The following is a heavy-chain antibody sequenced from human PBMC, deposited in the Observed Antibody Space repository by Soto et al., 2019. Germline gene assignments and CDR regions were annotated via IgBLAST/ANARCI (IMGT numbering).Heavy chain of an antibody. Sequence: QVQLVESGGGVVQPGRSLRLSCAASGFTFSTYGMHWVRQAPATGLEWVAFISHDGSNQYYADSMKGRFTISRDNSKNTLYLQMNSLRPDDTAVYYCATDANEYLWENYFDFWGQGTLVTVSS. D-gene: IGHD3-16*01. V-gene: IGHV3-30*03. J-gene: IGHJ4*02. CDR2: ISHDGSNQ. CDR1: GFTFSTYG. CDR3: ATDANEYLWENYFDF.